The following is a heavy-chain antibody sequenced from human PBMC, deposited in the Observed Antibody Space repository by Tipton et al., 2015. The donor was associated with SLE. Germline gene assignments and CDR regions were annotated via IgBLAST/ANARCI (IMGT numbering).Heavy chain of an antibody. V-gene: IGHV4-31*03. J-gene: IGHJ4*02. CDR3: ARAPPLSFYDY. D-gene: IGHD1-26*01. CDR2: ISHSGTT. Sequence: TLSLTCTVSGGSISSGGRYWSWIRQHPGKGLEWVGYISHSGTTYYNPSLKSRVTISIDTSKNQFSLNLSSVTAADTAVYYCARAPPLSFYDYWGQGTLVTVSS. CDR1: GGSISSGGRY.